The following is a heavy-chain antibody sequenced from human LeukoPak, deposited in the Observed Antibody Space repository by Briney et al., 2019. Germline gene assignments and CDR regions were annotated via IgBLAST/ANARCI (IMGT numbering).Heavy chain of an antibody. D-gene: IGHD2/OR15-2a*01. CDR2: IDYTGST. J-gene: IGHJ5*02. V-gene: IGHV4-59*11. Sequence: PSETLSLTCTVSGGSISSHFWSWIRQPPGKGLEWIGYIDYTGSTKDNPSLKSRVTMSVDTSKNQFSLNLNSVTAADTAVYYCARDREYSSFDPWGQGTLVTVSS. CDR1: GGSISSHF. CDR3: ARDREYSSFDP.